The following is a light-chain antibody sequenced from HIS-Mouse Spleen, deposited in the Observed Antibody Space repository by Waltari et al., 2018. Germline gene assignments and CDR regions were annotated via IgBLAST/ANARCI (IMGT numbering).Light chain of an antibody. V-gene: IGLV2-14*03. J-gene: IGLJ2*01. CDR3: SSYTSSSTEV. CDR1: SSDVGGYNY. CDR2: DVS. Sequence: QSALTQPASVSGSPGQSITISCTGTSSDVGGYNYVSWYQQHPGKAPKLMIYDVSKRPSGVSMRFSGSMSGNTASLTISGLRAEDEADYYCSSYTSSSTEVFGGGTKLTVL.